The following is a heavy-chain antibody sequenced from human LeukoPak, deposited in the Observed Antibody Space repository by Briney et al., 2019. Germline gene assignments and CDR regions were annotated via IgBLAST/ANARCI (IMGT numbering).Heavy chain of an antibody. CDR2: FYYSGST. J-gene: IGHJ4*02. CDR3: VYYYGSGSVEY. CDR1: GGSITSSNYY. V-gene: IGHV4-39*01. Sequence: SETLSLTCTVSGGSITSSNYYWGWIRQPPGKGLEWIGSFYYSGSTNYNPSLKSRVTISVDTSKNQFSLRLSSVTAADTAVYYCVYYYGSGSVEYWGQGTLVTVPS. D-gene: IGHD3-10*01.